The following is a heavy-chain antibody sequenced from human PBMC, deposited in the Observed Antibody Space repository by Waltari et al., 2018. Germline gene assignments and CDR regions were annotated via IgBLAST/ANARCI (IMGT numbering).Heavy chain of an antibody. CDR3: AKDVEGELYYFDN. V-gene: IGHV3-30*18. J-gene: IGHJ4*02. D-gene: IGHD3-16*01. CDR2: VGFDGRNK. Sequence: VQLVESGGGVVQPGRSLILSCSASGVSFSRFAMHWVRRSPGKGLDWVAVVGFDGRNKFYAESVKGRFTISRDNSKNTLYLQMESLRAEDTAIYYCAKDVEGELYYFDNWGQGTLVTVSS. CDR1: GVSFSRFA.